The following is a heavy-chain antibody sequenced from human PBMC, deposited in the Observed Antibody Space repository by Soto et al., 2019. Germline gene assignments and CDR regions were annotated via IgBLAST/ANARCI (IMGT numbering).Heavy chain of an antibody. CDR2: IIPIFGTA. J-gene: IGHJ6*02. D-gene: IGHD2-15*01. CDR3: ARAYCSGGSGPYGMDV. V-gene: IGHV1-69*13. Sequence: SSVKVSCKASGGTFSSYAFSWVRQAPGQGLEWMGGIIPIFGTANYTQNFQGRVTITADESTSTSYMELSSLRSEDTAVYYCARAYCSGGSGPYGMDVWGQGTTLSVSS. CDR1: GGTFSSYA.